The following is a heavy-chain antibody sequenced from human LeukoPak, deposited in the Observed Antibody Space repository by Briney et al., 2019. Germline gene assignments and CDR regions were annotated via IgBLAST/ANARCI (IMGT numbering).Heavy chain of an antibody. V-gene: IGHV4-31*03. J-gene: IGHJ4*02. CDR2: IYYSVST. Sequence: SQTLSLTCTVSGGSISSGGYYWSSIRQHPGKGVEWTGYIYYSVSTYFNPSLKRRVTLSVDTSKNQVSLNLSSVTAADTAVYYCAREPKGRGSYYFPFDFWGQGTLVTVSS. CDR3: AREPKGRGSYYFPFDF. CDR1: GGSISSGGYY. D-gene: IGHD1-26*01.